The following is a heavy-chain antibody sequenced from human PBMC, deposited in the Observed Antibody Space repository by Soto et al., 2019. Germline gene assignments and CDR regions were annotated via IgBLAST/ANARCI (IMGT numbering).Heavy chain of an antibody. CDR2: IDPSDSYT. J-gene: IGHJ6*02. D-gene: IGHD2-15*01. CDR3: ARSGILDGMDV. Sequence: VESLKISCKGSGYGFTSYWISWVRQMPGKGREWMGRIDPSDSYTNYSPSFQGHVTISADKSISTAYLQWSSLKASDTAMYYCARSGILDGMDVWGQGXTVTVPS. V-gene: IGHV5-10-1*01. CDR1: GYGFTSYW.